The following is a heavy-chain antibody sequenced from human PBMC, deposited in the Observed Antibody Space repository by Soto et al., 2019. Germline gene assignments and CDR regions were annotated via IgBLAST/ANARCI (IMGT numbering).Heavy chain of an antibody. CDR1: GGSISSSSYY. Sequence: QLQLQESGPGLVKPSETLSLTCTVSGGSISSSSYYWGWIRQPPGKGLEWIGSIYYSGSTYYNPSLKSRVTIAVDTSKNQCSLKLSSVTAADTAVYYGASAIAAALDDAFDIWGQGTMVTVSS. CDR2: IYYSGST. V-gene: IGHV4-39*01. CDR3: ASAIAAALDDAFDI. J-gene: IGHJ3*02. D-gene: IGHD6-13*01.